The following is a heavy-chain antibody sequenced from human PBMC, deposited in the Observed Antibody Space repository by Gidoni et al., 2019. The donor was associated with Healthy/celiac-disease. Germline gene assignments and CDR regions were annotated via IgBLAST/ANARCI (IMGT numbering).Heavy chain of an antibody. CDR2: IYSGGST. V-gene: IGHV3-53*02. CDR3: ARDRWGYGDYVFDAFDI. Sequence: EVQLVETGGGLIQPGGSLRLSCAASGFPVSSNYMSWVRQAPGKGLEWVSVIYSGGSTYYADSVKGRFTISRDNSKNTLYLQMNSLRAEDTAVYYCARDRWGYGDYVFDAFDIWGQGTMVTVSS. CDR1: GFPVSSNY. D-gene: IGHD4-17*01. J-gene: IGHJ3*02.